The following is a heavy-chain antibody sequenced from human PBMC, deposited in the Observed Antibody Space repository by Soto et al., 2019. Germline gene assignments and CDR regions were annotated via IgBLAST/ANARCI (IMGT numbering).Heavy chain of an antibody. D-gene: IGHD2-15*01. CDR2: ISAYNGNT. CDR3: ARDPVGAATQQQVNWFDP. J-gene: IGHJ5*02. Sequence: QVQLVQSGSEVKKPGASVQVSCKASCYTFTSYGISWVRQAPGQGLEWMGWISAYNGNTNYAQKLQGRVTMTTDTYTSAAYMELRSLRSDDTAVYYCARDPVGAATQQQVNWFDPWGQGTLVIVAS. CDR1: CYTFTSYG. V-gene: IGHV1-18*01.